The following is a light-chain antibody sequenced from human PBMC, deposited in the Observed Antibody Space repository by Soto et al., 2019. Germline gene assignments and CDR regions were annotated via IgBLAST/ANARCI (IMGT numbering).Light chain of an antibody. CDR1: SSNIGKNY. Sequence: QPVLTQPPSVSAAPGQKVTISCSGSSSNIGKNYVSWYQQLPGTAPKLLIYDNNKRPSGIPDRFSGSKSGTSATLGITGLQTGDEADYYCETWDSSLSGTPVVFGGGTKVTVL. CDR2: DNN. V-gene: IGLV1-51*01. CDR3: ETWDSSLSGTPVV. J-gene: IGLJ2*01.